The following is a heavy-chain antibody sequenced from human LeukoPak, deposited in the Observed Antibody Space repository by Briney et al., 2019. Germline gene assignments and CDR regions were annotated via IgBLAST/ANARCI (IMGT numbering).Heavy chain of an antibody. CDR2: IKQGGGEK. V-gene: IGHV3-7*01. Sequence: PGGSLRLSCAASGFTFSSYWMSWVRQAPGKGLEWVANIKQGGGEKYYADSVKGRFTISRDNAKNTLYLQMNSLRAEATAVYYCARERYLEDWRRGTMLTVSS. CDR1: GFTFSSYW. D-gene: IGHD2-2*01. J-gene: IGHJ3*01. CDR3: ARERYLED.